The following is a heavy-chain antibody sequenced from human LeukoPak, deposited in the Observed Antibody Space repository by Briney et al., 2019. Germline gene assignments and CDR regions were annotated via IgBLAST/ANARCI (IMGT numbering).Heavy chain of an antibody. CDR2: IKQDGSEK. CDR1: GFTFSDYY. J-gene: IGHJ4*02. D-gene: IGHD5-18*01. Sequence: GGSLRLSCAASGFTFSDYYMSWIRQAPGKGLEWVANIKQDGSEKYYVDSVKGRFTISRDNAKNSLYLQMNSLRAEDTAVYYCARVERLARIQLWQRAFDYWGQGTLVTVSS. CDR3: ARVERLARIQLWQRAFDY. V-gene: IGHV3-7*01.